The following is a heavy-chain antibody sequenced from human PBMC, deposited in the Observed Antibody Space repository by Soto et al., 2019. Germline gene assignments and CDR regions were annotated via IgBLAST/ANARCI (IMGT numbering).Heavy chain of an antibody. D-gene: IGHD1-1*01. Sequence: GGSLRLSCAASGFAFSNAWMSWVRQAPGKGLEWVGRIKRKTDGGTTDYAAPLKGRFTISRDDSKSTLYLQMNSLKTEDTAVYYCTTGYTYYYYYYMDVWGKGTTVTVSS. CDR2: IKRKTDGGTT. CDR1: GFAFSNAW. J-gene: IGHJ6*03. CDR3: TTGYTYYYYYYMDV. V-gene: IGHV3-15*01.